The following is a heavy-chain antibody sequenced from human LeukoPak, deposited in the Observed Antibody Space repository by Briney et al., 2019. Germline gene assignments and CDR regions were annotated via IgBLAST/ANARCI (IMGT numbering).Heavy chain of an antibody. CDR3: ARDSMTTAGYYYYYYMDV. CDR2: IIPILGIA. Sequence: SVKVSCKASGGTFSSYTISWVRQAPGQGLEWMGRIIPILGIANYAQKFQGRVTITADKSTSTAYMELSSLRSDDTAVYYCARDSMTTAGYYYYYYMDVWGKGTTVTVSS. J-gene: IGHJ6*03. D-gene: IGHD4-11*01. CDR1: GGTFSSYT. V-gene: IGHV1-69*04.